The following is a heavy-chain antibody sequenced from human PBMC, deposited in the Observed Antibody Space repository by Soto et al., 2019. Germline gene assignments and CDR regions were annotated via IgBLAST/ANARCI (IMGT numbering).Heavy chain of an antibody. V-gene: IGHV3-33*01. CDR1: GFTFSDYG. Sequence: LRLSCAASGFTFSDYGMHWVRQPPGKGLEWLASIWDDGDKKIYGDSVKGRFTASRDNSKGTLYLEMDSLRAEDTAVYYCTTWRSRFNFAYWGQGALVTVSS. CDR2: IWDDGDKK. CDR3: TTWRSRFNFAY. D-gene: IGHD1-26*01. J-gene: IGHJ4*02.